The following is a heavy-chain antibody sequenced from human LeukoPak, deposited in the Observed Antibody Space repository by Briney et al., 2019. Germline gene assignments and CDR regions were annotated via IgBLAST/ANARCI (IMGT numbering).Heavy chain of an antibody. V-gene: IGHV3-7*01. CDR1: GFTFSSYW. CDR3: VRVISSSSLYYYYYGMDV. J-gene: IGHJ6*02. D-gene: IGHD6-6*01. Sequence: GGSLRLSCAASGFTFSSYWMNWVRQAPGKGLEWVANIQEDGSEKYYVDSVKGRFTISRDNAENSLYLQMNSLRAEDTAVYYCVRVISSSSLYYYYYGMDVWGQGTTVTVSS. CDR2: IQEDGSEK.